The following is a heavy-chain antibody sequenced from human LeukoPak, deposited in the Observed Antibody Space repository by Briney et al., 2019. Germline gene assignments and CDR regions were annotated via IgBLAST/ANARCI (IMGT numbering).Heavy chain of an antibody. Sequence: SETLSLTCAVYGGSFSGYYWSWIRQPPGKGLEWIGEINHSGSTNYNPSLKSRVTISVDTSKNQFSLKLSSVTAADTAVYYCARLYSSSWADFYYYYGMDVWGQGTTVTVSS. D-gene: IGHD6-13*01. J-gene: IGHJ6*02. V-gene: IGHV4-34*01. CDR1: GGSFSGYY. CDR2: INHSGST. CDR3: ARLYSSSWADFYYYYGMDV.